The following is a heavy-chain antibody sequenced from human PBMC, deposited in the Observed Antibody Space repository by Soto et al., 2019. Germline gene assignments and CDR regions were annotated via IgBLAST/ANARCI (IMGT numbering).Heavy chain of an antibody. D-gene: IGHD2-2*01. CDR1: GFSVTNNY. CDR2: IDIGGNT. CDR3: ARGRGSTGYLGREHYFDF. V-gene: IGHV3-66*01. Sequence: EVQVVESGGGLVQPGGSLRLSCAASGFSVTNNYMNWVRQAPGKGLEWVSIIDIGGNTYYADSVKDRFTTSRDNSRNTLYLHRYSLRAEDTAVYYCARGRGSTGYLGREHYFDFWGQGTLVTVSP. J-gene: IGHJ4*02.